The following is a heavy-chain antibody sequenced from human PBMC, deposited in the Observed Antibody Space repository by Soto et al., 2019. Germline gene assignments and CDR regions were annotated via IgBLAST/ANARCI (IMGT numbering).Heavy chain of an antibody. CDR2: IYHSGST. CDR3: ARDRTITGMGIGP. Sequence: SETLSLTCAVSGGSISSGGYSWSWIRQPPGKGLEWIGYIYHSGSTYYNPSLKSRVTISVDRSKNQFSLKLSSVTAADTAVYYCARDRTITGMGIGPWGQGTLVNVS. D-gene: IGHD1-20*01. V-gene: IGHV4-30-2*01. CDR1: GGSISSGGYS. J-gene: IGHJ5*02.